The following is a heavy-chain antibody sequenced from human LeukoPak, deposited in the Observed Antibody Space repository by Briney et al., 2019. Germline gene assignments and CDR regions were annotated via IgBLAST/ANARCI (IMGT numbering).Heavy chain of an antibody. CDR2: ISSSSDTI. D-gene: IGHD3-3*01. Sequence: GGSLRLSCAASGFTFSSYSMNWVRQAPGKGLEWVSYISSSSDTIYYADSVKGRFSISRDNAKNSLYLQMNSLRPEDTAVYYCARDSLIFGVVTTFDYWGQGTLVTVSS. V-gene: IGHV3-48*01. CDR3: ARDSLIFGVVTTFDY. J-gene: IGHJ4*02. CDR1: GFTFSSYS.